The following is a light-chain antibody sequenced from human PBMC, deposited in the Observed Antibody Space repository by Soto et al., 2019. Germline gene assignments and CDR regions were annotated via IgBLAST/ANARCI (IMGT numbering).Light chain of an antibody. V-gene: IGLV2-14*01. CDR3: SSYTRSSTLVV. J-gene: IGLJ2*01. CDR1: SSDVGDYNY. CDR2: EVS. Sequence: QSALTQPASVSGSPGQSITISCTGTSSDVGDYNYVSWYQQHPGKAPKLMIYEVSNRPSGVSNRFSGSKSGNTASLTISGLQAEDEADYYCSSYTRSSTLVVFGTGTKLTVL.